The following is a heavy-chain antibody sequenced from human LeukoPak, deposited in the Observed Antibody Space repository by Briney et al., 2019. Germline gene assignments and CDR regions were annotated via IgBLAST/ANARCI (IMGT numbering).Heavy chain of an antibody. CDR3: ANLMTPGYSSSPHVGYFQH. CDR2: MNPNSGNT. D-gene: IGHD6-13*01. Sequence: ASVKVSCKASGYTFTSYDINWVRQATGQGLEWMGWMNPNSGNTGYAQKFQGRVTITRNTSISTAYMELSSLRSEDTAVYYCANLMTPGYSSSPHVGYFQHWGLGTLVTVSS. V-gene: IGHV1-8*03. CDR1: GYTFTSYD. J-gene: IGHJ1*01.